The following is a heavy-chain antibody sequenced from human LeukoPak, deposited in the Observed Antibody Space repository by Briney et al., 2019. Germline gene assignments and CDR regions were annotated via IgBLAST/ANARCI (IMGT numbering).Heavy chain of an antibody. CDR2: IYYSGST. J-gene: IGHJ6*02. V-gene: IGHV4-59*08. CDR3: ARLQVGYCTNGVCPHYYYYGMDV. Sequence: PSETLSLTCTVSGGSISSHYWSWIRQPPGKGLEWIGYIYYSGSTNYNPSLKSRVTISVDTSKNQFSLKLSSVTAADTAVYYCARLQVGYCTNGVCPHYYYYGMDVWGQGTTVTVSS. D-gene: IGHD2-8*01. CDR1: GGSISSHY.